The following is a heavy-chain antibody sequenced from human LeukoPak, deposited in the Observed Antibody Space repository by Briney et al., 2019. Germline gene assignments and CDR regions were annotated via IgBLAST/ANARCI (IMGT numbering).Heavy chain of an antibody. CDR1: GGSISSSSYY. J-gene: IGHJ5*02. Sequence: TSETLSLTCTVSGGSISSSSYYWGWIRQPPGKGLEWIGSIYYSGSAYYNPSLKSRVTISVDTSKNHFSLKLSPVAAADTAVYYCAHSGWYSSSWGYNWFDPWGQGTLVTVSS. D-gene: IGHD6-13*01. CDR3: AHSGWYSSSWGYNWFDP. CDR2: IYYSGSA. V-gene: IGHV4-39*07.